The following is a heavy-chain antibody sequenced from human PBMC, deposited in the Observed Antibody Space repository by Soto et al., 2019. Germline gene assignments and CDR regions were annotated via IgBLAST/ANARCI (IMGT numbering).Heavy chain of an antibody. CDR1: GFTFSSYG. CDR3: ASAAGYCSGGSCQHDYYYYGMDV. J-gene: IGHJ6*02. Sequence: QVQLVESGGGVVQPGRSLRLSCAASGFTFSSYGMHWVRQAPGKGLELVAVIWYDGSNKYYADSVKGRFTISRDNSKNTLDMEMNSLRAEDTAEYYCASAAGYCSGGSCQHDYYYYGMDVWGQGTTVTVSS. V-gene: IGHV3-33*01. CDR2: IWYDGSNK. D-gene: IGHD2-15*01.